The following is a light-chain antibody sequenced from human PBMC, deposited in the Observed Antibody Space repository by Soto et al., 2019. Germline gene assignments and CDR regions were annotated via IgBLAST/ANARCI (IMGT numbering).Light chain of an antibody. CDR3: QHYNNWPPWT. Sequence: EIVMTQSPATLSVSPGERATLSCRASQSANSNLAWYQQKPGQAPRLLIYGASTRATGIPARFSGSGSGTEFTLSISSLQSEDFAVYYCQHYNNWPPWTFGQGTKVDIK. CDR1: QSANSN. V-gene: IGKV3-15*01. CDR2: GAS. J-gene: IGKJ1*01.